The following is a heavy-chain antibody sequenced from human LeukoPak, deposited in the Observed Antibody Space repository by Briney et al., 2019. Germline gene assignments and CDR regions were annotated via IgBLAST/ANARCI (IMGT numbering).Heavy chain of an antibody. V-gene: IGHV1-2*02. CDR1: GYTFTGHY. D-gene: IGHD2-2*01. J-gene: IGHJ4*02. CDR2: MNPNNGET. CDR3: ARVAFLPVPISFFGY. Sequence: ASVKVSCKASGYTFTGHYIHWVRQAPGQGLEWMGWMNPNNGETIYAQNFQGRVTMTRDTSISTAYMDLTRLRSDDTAVYYCARVAFLPVPISFFGYWGQGTLVTVSS.